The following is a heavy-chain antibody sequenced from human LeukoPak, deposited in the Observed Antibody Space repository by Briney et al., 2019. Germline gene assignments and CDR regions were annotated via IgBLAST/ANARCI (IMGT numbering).Heavy chain of an antibody. CDR1: GGSISSFQ. CDR3: ARYLDYGGNSRVFQH. CDR2: IYYRGST. D-gene: IGHD4-23*01. V-gene: IGHV4-59*12. Sequence: SETLSLTCTVSGGSISSFQWSWIRQPPGKGLEWIGYIYYRGSTNYNPSLKSRVTISVDTSKNQVSLKLSSVTAADTAFYYCARYLDYGGNSRVFQHWGQGTLVTVSS. J-gene: IGHJ1*01.